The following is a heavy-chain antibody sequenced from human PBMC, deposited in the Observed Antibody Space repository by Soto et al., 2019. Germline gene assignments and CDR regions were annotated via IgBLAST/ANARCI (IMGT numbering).Heavy chain of an antibody. CDR2: INPSGGST. J-gene: IGHJ6*02. V-gene: IGHV1-46*01. CDR1: GYTFTSYY. Sequence: GASVKVSCKASGYTFTSYYMHWLRQAPGQGLEWMGIINPSGGSTSYAQKFQGRVTMTRDTSTSTVYMELSSLRSEDTAVYYCARAITIFGVVILDYGMDVWGQGTTVTVSS. D-gene: IGHD3-3*01. CDR3: ARAITIFGVVILDYGMDV.